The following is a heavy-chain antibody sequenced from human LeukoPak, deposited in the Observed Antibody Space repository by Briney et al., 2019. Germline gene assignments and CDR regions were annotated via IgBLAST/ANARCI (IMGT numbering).Heavy chain of an antibody. Sequence: PGGSLRLSCAASGFTFSSFAMSWVRQAPGKGLEWVSAISAAGGVTYYADSVKGRFTISRDNSKNTLYLQMNSLRAEDTAVYYCAKLRAHTAMVAYFDYWGQGTLVTVSS. CDR3: AKLRAHTAMVAYFDY. CDR1: GFTFSSFA. J-gene: IGHJ4*02. CDR2: ISAAGGVT. D-gene: IGHD5-18*01. V-gene: IGHV3-23*01.